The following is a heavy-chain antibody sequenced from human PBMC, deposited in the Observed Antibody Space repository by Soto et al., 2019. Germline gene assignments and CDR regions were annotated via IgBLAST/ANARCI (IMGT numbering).Heavy chain of an antibody. CDR2: ISPDGSEK. J-gene: IGHJ4*02. CDR1: GFIFSNHW. Sequence: PGGSLRLSCAASGFIFSNHWLSWSRQAPGKGLEWVANISPDGSEKYSLDSLRGRFTISRDNAKNSLFLQMNSLRAEDTAVYYCTRDELSYWGQGALVTVSS. CDR3: TRDELSY. V-gene: IGHV3-7*03.